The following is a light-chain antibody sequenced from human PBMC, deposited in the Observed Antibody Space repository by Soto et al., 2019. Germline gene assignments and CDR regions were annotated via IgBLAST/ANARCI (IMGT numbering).Light chain of an antibody. CDR2: EVS. J-gene: IGLJ1*01. CDR3: NSYTSSSTYV. CDR1: SSDVGGYNY. Sequence: QSVLTQPASVCGSPGQSITISCTGTSSDVGGYNYVSWYQQHPGKAPKLMIYEVSNRPSGVSNRFSGSKSGNTASLTISGLQAEDEADYYCNSYTSSSTYVFGTGTKVTVL. V-gene: IGLV2-14*01.